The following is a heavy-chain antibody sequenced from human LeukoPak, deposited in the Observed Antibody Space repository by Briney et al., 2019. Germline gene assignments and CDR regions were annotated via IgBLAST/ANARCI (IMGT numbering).Heavy chain of an antibody. J-gene: IGHJ6*03. CDR3: ARARIAARPFCYYMDV. CDR2: IYYSGST. CDR1: GGSISSHY. V-gene: IGHV4-59*11. Sequence: SETLSLTCTVSGGSISSHYWSWIRQPPGKGLEWIGYIYYSGSTNYNPSLKSRVTISVDTSKNQFSLKLSSVTAADTAVYYCARARIAARPFCYYMDVWGKGTTVTVSS. D-gene: IGHD6-6*01.